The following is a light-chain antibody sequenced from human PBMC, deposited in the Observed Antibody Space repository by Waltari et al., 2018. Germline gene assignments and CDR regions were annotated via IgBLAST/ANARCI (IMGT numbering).Light chain of an antibody. Sequence: QSVLTQPPSVSGAPGQRVTISCTGSSSNIGAGYDVHWYQQLPGTAPKLLIYGTRNRPPGVPDRFSGSKSGTSASLAITGLQAEDEADYYCQSYGSSLSGGVSGGGTKLTVL. CDR2: GTR. V-gene: IGLV1-40*01. J-gene: IGLJ2*01. CDR1: SSNIGAGYD. CDR3: QSYGSSLSGGV.